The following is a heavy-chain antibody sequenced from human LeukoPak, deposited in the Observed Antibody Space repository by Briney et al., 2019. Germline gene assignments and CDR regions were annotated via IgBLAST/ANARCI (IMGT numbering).Heavy chain of an antibody. CDR3: ARGSLGYYDSSGKPDDY. CDR2: MNPNSGNT. CDR1: GYTFTSYD. J-gene: IGHJ4*02. Sequence: ASVKVSCKASGYTFTSYDINWVRQATGQGLEWMGWMNPNSGNTGYAQKFQGRVTMTRNTSISTAYMELSSLRSEDTAVYYCARGSLGYYDSSGKPDDYWDQGTLVTVSS. D-gene: IGHD3-22*01. V-gene: IGHV1-8*01.